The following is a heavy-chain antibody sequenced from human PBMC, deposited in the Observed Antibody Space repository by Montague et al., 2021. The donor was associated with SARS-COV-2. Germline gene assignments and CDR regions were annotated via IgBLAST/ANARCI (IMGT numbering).Heavy chain of an antibody. Sequence: SLRLSCAASGFTFSSYRVNCVRQAPGKGLDCLSYISSSTNIIYYADSLQGRFTISRDTARNSLHLQMNSLRVDDTAVYYCSKDLVLRAARPDALDVWGQGTVVTVSS. CDR2: ISSSTNII. J-gene: IGHJ3*01. CDR1: GFTFSSYR. D-gene: IGHD6-6*01. V-gene: IGHV3-48*04. CDR3: SKDLVLRAARPDALDV.